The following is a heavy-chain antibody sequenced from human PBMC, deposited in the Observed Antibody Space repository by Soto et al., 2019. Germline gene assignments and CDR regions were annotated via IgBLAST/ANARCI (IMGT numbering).Heavy chain of an antibody. CDR3: ARTSTGYGYGDF. D-gene: IGHD4-17*01. CDR2: IHHSEST. Sequence: SETLSLTCAVSGYSISNSYYWGWIRQSPGKGLEWIGSIHHSESTNYNPSLKSRVTISVDTSKSQISLMLTSVTAADTAVYYCARTSTGYGYGDFWGHGILVTVSS. CDR1: GYSISNSYY. J-gene: IGHJ4*01. V-gene: IGHV4-38-2*01.